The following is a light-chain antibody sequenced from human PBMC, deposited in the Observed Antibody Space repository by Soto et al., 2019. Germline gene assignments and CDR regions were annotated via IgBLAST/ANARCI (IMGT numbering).Light chain of an antibody. CDR1: SSNIGAGYD. J-gene: IGLJ1*01. CDR2: DNT. CDR3: QSYDRSLSGARV. V-gene: IGLV1-40*01. Sequence: QSALTQPPSVSGAPGQRVTISCTGSSSNIGAGYDVHWYQQLPGTAPKLLIYDNTNRPSGVPDRFSGSNSGTSASLAITGLQAEAEADYYCQSYDRSLSGARVFGTGTKLTVL.